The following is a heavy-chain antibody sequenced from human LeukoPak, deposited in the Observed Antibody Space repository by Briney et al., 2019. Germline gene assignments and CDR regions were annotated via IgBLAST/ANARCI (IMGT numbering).Heavy chain of an antibody. D-gene: IGHD3-16*01. J-gene: IGHJ4*02. CDR3: ARVRGSYATDY. CDR2: ISSSGSTT. V-gene: IGHV3-11*04. CDR1: GFTFSDYY. Sequence: GGSLRLSCAASGFTFSDYYMSWIRQAPGKGLEWVSYISSSGSTTSYADSVKGRFTISRDNAKNSLYLQMNSLRAEDTAVYYCARVRGSYATDYWGQGTLVTVSP.